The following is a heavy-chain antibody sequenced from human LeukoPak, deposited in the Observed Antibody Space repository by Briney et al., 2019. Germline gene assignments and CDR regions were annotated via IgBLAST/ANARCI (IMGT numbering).Heavy chain of an antibody. V-gene: IGHV3-74*01. CDR2: ITGDGSSA. D-gene: IGHD3-10*01. CDR3: ARGYSGSGRTY. CDR1: GFTFSTFW. J-gene: IGHJ4*02. Sequence: GGSLRLSCAASGFTFSTFWMYWVRQAPGKGLMWVSRITGDGSSATHADSVKGRFTISRDNAKNTVYLQVNSLRVEDTAMYYCARGYSGSGRTYWGQGTLVTVSS.